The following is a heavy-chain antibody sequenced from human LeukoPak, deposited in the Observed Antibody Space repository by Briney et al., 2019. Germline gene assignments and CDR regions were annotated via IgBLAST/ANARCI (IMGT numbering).Heavy chain of an antibody. J-gene: IGHJ4*02. CDR2: IWYDGNNK. Sequence: GRSLRLSCAASGFIFSSYGVHWVRQAQGKGMEWVAVIWYDGNNKYYADSVKGRFTISRDNSKNTVSLQMNSLRAEDTAVYYCARDIAGRTSWSSGGVMDYWGQGTLVTVSS. D-gene: IGHD2-15*01. CDR1: GFIFSSYG. V-gene: IGHV3-33*01. CDR3: ARDIAGRTSWSSGGVMDY.